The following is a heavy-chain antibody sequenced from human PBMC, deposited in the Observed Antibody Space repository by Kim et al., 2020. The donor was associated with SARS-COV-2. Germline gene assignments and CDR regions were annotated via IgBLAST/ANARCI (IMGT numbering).Heavy chain of an antibody. J-gene: IGHJ3*02. Sequence: YADSVKGRFTISRDNAKNSLYLQMNSLRDEDTAVYYCARGSSINYDAFDIWGQGTMVTVSS. V-gene: IGHV3-48*02. D-gene: IGHD3-10*01. CDR3: ARGSSINYDAFDI.